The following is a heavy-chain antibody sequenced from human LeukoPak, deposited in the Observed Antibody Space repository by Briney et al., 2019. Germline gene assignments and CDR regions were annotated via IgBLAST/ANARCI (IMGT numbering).Heavy chain of an antibody. V-gene: IGHV3-33*01. D-gene: IGHD3-10*01. Sequence: GGSLRLSCAASGFTFSSYGMHWVRQAPGKGLEWVAVIWYDGSNKYYADSVKGRFTISRDNAKNSLYLQMSSLRAEDTAVYYCARDYASDYWGQGTLVTVSS. CDR2: IWYDGSNK. J-gene: IGHJ4*02. CDR1: GFTFSSYG. CDR3: ARDYASDY.